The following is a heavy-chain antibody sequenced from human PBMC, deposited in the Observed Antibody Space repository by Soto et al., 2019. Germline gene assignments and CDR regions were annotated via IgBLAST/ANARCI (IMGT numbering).Heavy chain of an antibody. CDR3: ASASAYGDYAPFDY. V-gene: IGHV3-48*01. CDR2: ISSSSSTI. CDR1: GFTFSSYS. J-gene: IGHJ4*02. D-gene: IGHD4-17*01. Sequence: GGSLILSCAASGFTFSSYSMNWVRQAPGKGLEWVSYISSSSSTIYYADSVKGRFTISRDNAKNSLYLQMNSLRAEDTAVYYCASASAYGDYAPFDYWGQGTLVTVSS.